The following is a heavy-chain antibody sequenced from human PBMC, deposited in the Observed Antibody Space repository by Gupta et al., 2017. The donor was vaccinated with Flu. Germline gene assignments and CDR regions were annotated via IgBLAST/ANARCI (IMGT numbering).Heavy chain of an antibody. V-gene: IGHV3-30*18. D-gene: IGHD1-26*01. CDR3: AKKGNGTYYAELDH. Sequence: QVQLVESGGGVVQPGRSLRLSCVASGFSFSIYGMHWVRQAPGRGLEWVAVISYDGSKTHHADSVKGRFTISRDNPKNTLYLQMNSLRAEDTAVYYCAKKGNGTYYAELDHWGQGTLVTVSS. CDR2: ISYDGSKT. CDR1: GFSFSIYG. J-gene: IGHJ4*02.